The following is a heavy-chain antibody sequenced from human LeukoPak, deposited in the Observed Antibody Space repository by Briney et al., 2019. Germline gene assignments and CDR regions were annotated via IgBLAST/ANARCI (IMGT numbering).Heavy chain of an antibody. V-gene: IGHV3-48*03. CDR2: ISSSGSTI. CDR3: ARENRVTTPYYYYGMDV. Sequence: PGGSLRLSCAASGFTFSSYEMNWVRQAPGKGLEWVSYISSSGSTIYYADSVKGRFTISRDNAKNSLYLQMNSLRAEDTAVYYCARENRVTTPYYYYGMDVWGQGTTVTVSS. D-gene: IGHD4-11*01. J-gene: IGHJ6*02. CDR1: GFTFSSYE.